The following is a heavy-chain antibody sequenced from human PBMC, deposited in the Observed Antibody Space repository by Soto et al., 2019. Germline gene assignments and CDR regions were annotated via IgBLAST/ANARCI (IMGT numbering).Heavy chain of an antibody. CDR2: MNPSSGYT. V-gene: IGHV1-8*01. D-gene: IGHD1-26*01. CDR1: GYTFTDYD. CDR3: ARFVRHQLPTIDY. Sequence: ASVKVSCKASGYTFTDYDINWVRQATGQGLVWMGWMNPSSGYTGYAQKFQGRLTMAWDTSISTAYMKLSSLTSADTAVYYCARFVRHQLPTIDYWGQGALVTVSS. J-gene: IGHJ4*02.